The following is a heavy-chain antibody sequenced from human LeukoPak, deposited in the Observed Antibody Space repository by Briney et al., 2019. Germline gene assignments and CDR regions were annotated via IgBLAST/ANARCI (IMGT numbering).Heavy chain of an antibody. V-gene: IGHV3-30*03. D-gene: IGHD2-15*01. CDR2: ISYDGGNK. CDR3: ARSRGDYYYYYYMDV. J-gene: IGHJ6*03. CDR1: GFTFSSYG. Sequence: GGSLRLSCAASGFTFSSYGMHWVRQAPGKGLEWVAVISYDGGNKYYADSVKGRFTISRDNSKNTLYLQMNSLRAEDTAVYYCARSRGDYYYYYYMDVWGKGTTVTVSS.